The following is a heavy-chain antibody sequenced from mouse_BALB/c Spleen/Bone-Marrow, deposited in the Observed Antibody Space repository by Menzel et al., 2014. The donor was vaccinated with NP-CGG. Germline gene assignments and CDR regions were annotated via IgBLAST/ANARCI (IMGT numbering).Heavy chain of an antibody. J-gene: IGHJ2*01. CDR2: INPSNGRT. V-gene: IGHV1S81*02. CDR1: GHTFTSYW. Sequence: VQLQQSGAELVKPGASVKLSCKASGHTFTSYWMHWVKQRPGRGLEWIGEINPSNGRTNYNEKFKSKATLTVDKSSSTAYMQLSSLTSEDSAVYYCARGGFDYWGQGTTLTVSS. CDR3: ARGGFDY.